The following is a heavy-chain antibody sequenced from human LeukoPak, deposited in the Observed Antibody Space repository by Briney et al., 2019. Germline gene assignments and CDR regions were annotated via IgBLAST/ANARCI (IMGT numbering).Heavy chain of an antibody. V-gene: IGHV1-18*01. Sequence: ASVRVSCKASGYTFTSYGISWVRQAPGQGLEWMGWISAYNGNTNQAQKLQGRVTITTVTSTSTAYMELRSLRSDDTAVYYCARAQSDYYESSGYDYWGQGTLVSASS. CDR1: GYTFTSYG. CDR2: ISAYNGNT. J-gene: IGHJ4*02. CDR3: ARAQSDYYESSGYDY. D-gene: IGHD3-22*01.